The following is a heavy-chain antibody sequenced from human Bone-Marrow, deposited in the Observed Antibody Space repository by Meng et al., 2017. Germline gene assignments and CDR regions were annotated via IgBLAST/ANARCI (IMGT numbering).Heavy chain of an antibody. V-gene: IGHV3-33*01. J-gene: IGHJ4*02. Sequence: QVQLVESGGAVVQPGRSLSLSCAASGFTFSRYGFHWVRQAPGKGLEWVATIWYDESNRYYADSVKGRFTISRDNSKNTLYLLMNNLGAEDTALYYCARDGHAYNYDYWGQGTLVTVSS. CDR1: GFTFSRYG. CDR3: ARDGHAYNYDY. CDR2: IWYDESNR. D-gene: IGHD5-24*01.